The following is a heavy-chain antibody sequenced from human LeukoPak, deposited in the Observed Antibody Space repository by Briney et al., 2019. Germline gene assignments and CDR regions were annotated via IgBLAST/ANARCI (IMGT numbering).Heavy chain of an antibody. J-gene: IGHJ5*02. CDR1: GFTFSAYA. D-gene: IGHD6-19*01. V-gene: IGHV3-23*01. CDR3: AKDRRSSRNWFDP. Sequence: GGSLRLSCAASGFTFSAYAMAWVRQAPGKGLEGVSTISGSGGTTYSADSAKGRFTISRDNSKNTLYLQMNSLRAEDTAVYYCAKDRRSSRNWFDPWGQGTLVTVSS. CDR2: ISGSGGTT.